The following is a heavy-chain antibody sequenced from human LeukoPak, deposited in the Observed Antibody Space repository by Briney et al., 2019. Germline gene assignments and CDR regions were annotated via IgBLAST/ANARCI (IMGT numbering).Heavy chain of an antibody. D-gene: IGHD2-2*01. CDR1: GDSFSSNSVT. V-gene: IGHV6-1*01. CDR3: ARRLTQYDCFDP. J-gene: IGHJ5*02. Sequence: SQTLSLTCAISGDSFSSNSVTWNWIKQSPSRGLEWLGRTYYRSTWYNDYAVSVRGRITVNPDTSKNQFSLHLNSVTPEDTAVYYCARRLTQYDCFDPWGQGILVTVSS. CDR2: TYYRSTWYN.